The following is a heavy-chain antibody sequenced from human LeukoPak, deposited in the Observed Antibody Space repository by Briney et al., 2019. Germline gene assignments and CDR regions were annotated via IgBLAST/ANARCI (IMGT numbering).Heavy chain of an antibody. D-gene: IGHD3-10*01. V-gene: IGHV4-59*01. Sequence: PSETLSLTCTVSGGSISSYYWSWIRQPPGKGLEWIRYVYYSGSTNYNPSLKSRVAISIDTSKNQFSLKLGSVTAADTAMYYCARAPPYYYGSGSLGSYHYGMDVWGQGTTVTVSS. CDR2: VYYSGST. J-gene: IGHJ6*02. CDR3: ARAPPYYYGSGSLGSYHYGMDV. CDR1: GGSISSYY.